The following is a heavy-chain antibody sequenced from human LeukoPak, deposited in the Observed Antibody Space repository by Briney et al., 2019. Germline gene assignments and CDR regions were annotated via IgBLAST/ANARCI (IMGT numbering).Heavy chain of an antibody. J-gene: IGHJ4*02. CDR2: ISSSTSYI. CDR1: GFTFSSYS. Sequence: GGSLRLSCAASGFTFSSYSMNWIRQAPGKGLEWVSSISSSTSYIYYADSVKGRFTISKDNAKNSLYLQMNSLRAEDTAVYYCSRAGGSTVSHSDYWGQGTLVTVSS. V-gene: IGHV3-21*01. D-gene: IGHD4-17*01. CDR3: SRAGGSTVSHSDY.